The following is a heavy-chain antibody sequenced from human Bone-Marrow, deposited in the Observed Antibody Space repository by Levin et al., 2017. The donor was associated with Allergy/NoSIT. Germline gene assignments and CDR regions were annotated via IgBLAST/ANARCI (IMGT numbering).Heavy chain of an antibody. Sequence: PGGSLRLSCAASGFTFSSYSMNWVRQAPGKGLEWVSSISSSSSYIYYADSVKGRFTISRDNAKNSLYLQMNSLRAEDTAVYYCAIEGANVVVSTPRNYFDYWGQGTLVTVSS. CDR2: ISSSSSYI. V-gene: IGHV3-21*01. D-gene: IGHD2-21*01. CDR3: AIEGANVVVSTPRNYFDY. J-gene: IGHJ4*02. CDR1: GFTFSSYS.